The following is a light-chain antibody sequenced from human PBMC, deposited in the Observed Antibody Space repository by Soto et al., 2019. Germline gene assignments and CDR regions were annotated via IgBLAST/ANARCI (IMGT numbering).Light chain of an antibody. J-gene: IGKJ2*01. Sequence: EIVLTQSPGTLYLSPGERATLSCRASQSLTNSRLAWYQQKPGQAPKVLIYGGSNRATGIPDRLSGSGSGRDFTLNISRLECEDFAVYYFQELSSSPRTFGQGTKLEIK. CDR1: QSLTNSR. CDR3: QELSSSPRT. V-gene: IGKV3-20*01. CDR2: GGS.